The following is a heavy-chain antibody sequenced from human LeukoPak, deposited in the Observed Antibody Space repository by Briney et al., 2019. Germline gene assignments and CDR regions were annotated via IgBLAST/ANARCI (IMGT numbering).Heavy chain of an antibody. D-gene: IGHD3-22*01. CDR1: GYTLTDYY. CDR2: INPNSGGT. Sequence: ASVKVSCKASGYTLTDYYMHWVRQAPGQGLEWMGRINPNSGGTNYAQKFQARVTMTRDTSISTAYMELSRLRSDDTALYYRARAAYYYDGSGYYLGDWGQGTLVTVSS. V-gene: IGHV1-2*06. J-gene: IGHJ4*02. CDR3: ARAAYYYDGSGYYLGD.